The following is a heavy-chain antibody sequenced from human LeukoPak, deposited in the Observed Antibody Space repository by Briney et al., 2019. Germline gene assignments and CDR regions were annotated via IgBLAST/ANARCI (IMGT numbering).Heavy chain of an antibody. J-gene: IGHJ5*02. CDR1: GYSFTSYW. CDR2: IYPGDSDT. V-gene: IGHV5-51*01. D-gene: IGHD3-9*01. Sequence: GESLKISCKGSGYSFTSYWIGWVRQMPGKGLEWMGIIYPGDSDTRYSPSFQGRVTISADKSISTAYLQWSSLKASDTAMYYCARWGDLTGYSHWFDPWGQGTLVTVSS. CDR3: ARWGDLTGYSHWFDP.